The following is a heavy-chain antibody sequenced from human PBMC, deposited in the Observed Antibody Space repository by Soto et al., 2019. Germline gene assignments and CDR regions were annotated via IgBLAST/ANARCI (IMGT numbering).Heavy chain of an antibody. CDR1: GFTFGSYA. CDR2: INVNGGGP. V-gene: IGHV3-23*01. CDR3: AKNYYFDY. Sequence: EVQLLESGGGLVQPGGSLRLSCAASGFTFGSYAMSWVRQAPGKGLEWVSSINVNGGGPYYADSVKGRFTISRDDSKNTLYLQMNSLRAEDTAVYHCAKNYYFDYWGQGTLVTVSS. J-gene: IGHJ4*02.